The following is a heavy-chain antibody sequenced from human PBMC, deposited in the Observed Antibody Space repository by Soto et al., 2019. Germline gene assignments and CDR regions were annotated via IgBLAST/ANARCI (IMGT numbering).Heavy chain of an antibody. CDR2: IYYSGST. CDR1: GGSISSGGYY. J-gene: IGHJ5*02. V-gene: IGHV4-31*03. Sequence: SETLSLTCTVSGGSISSGGYYWSWIRQHPGKGLEWIGYIYYSGSTYYNPSLKSRVTISVDTSKNQFSPKLSSVTAADTAVYYCARGKDIVVVSPNWFDPWGQGTLVTVSS. D-gene: IGHD2-2*01. CDR3: ARGKDIVVVSPNWFDP.